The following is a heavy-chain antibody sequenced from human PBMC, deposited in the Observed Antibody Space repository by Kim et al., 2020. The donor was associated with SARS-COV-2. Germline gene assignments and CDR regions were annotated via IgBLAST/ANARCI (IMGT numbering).Heavy chain of an antibody. J-gene: IGHJ3*02. CDR3: ARDTVSTVTTPLAFDI. V-gene: IGHV1-69*13. CDR1: GGTFSSYA. D-gene: IGHD4-17*01. Sequence: SVKVSCKASGGTFSSYAISWVRQAPGQGLEWMGGIIPIFGTANYAQKFQGRVTITADESTSTAYMELSSLRSEDTAVYYCARDTVSTVTTPLAFDIWGQGTMVTVSS. CDR2: IIPIFGTA.